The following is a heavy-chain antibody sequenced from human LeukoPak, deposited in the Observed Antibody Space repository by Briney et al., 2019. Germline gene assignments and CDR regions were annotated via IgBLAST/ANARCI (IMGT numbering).Heavy chain of an antibody. CDR2: INPSGGST. J-gene: IGHJ6*02. CDR3: ARDRGTMVRGVGDV. V-gene: IGHV1-46*01. Sequence: ASVKVSCKASGYRFSDYYMHWVRQAPGQGLEWMGIINPSGGSTSYAQKFQGRVTMTRDTSTSTVYMELSSLRSEDTAVYYCARDRGTMVRGVGDVWGQGTTVTVSS. CDR1: GYRFSDYY. D-gene: IGHD3-10*01.